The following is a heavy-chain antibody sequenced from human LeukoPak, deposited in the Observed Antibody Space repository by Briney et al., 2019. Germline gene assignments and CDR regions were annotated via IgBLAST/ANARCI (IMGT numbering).Heavy chain of an antibody. J-gene: IGHJ4*02. CDR1: GGTLSSYA. V-gene: IGHV1-69*04. Sequence: ASVKVSCKASGGTLSSYAISWVRQAPGQGLEWMGRIIPILGIANYAQKFQGRVTITADKSTSTAYMELSSLRSEDTAVYYCAREMATSTELFDYWGQGTLVTVSS. CDR2: IIPILGIA. D-gene: IGHD5-24*01. CDR3: AREMATSTELFDY.